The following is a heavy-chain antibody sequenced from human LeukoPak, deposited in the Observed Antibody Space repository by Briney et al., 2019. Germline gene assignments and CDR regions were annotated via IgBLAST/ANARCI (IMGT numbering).Heavy chain of an antibody. CDR3: ARQLFGEVGSTAMVNDY. CDR1: GGSISSSSYY. D-gene: IGHD5-18*01. V-gene: IGHV4-39*01. Sequence: PSETLSLTCTVSGGSISSSSYYWGWIRQPPGKGLEWIGSIYYSGSTYYNPSLKSRVTISVDMSKNQFSLKLSSVTAADTAVYYCARQLFGEVGSTAMVNDYWGQGTLVTVSS. CDR2: IYYSGST. J-gene: IGHJ4*02.